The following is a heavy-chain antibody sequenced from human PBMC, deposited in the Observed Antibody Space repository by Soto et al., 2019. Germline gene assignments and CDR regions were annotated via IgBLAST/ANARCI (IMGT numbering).Heavy chain of an antibody. J-gene: IGHJ5*02. CDR2: ISYDGSNK. V-gene: IGHV3-30-3*01. CDR1: GFTFSSYA. CDR3: ALPSGNP. Sequence: QVQLVESGGGVVQPGRSLRLSCAASGFTFSSYAMHWVRQAPGKGLEWVAVISYDGSNKYYADSVKGRFTISRDNSKNTLYLQMNSLRAEDTAVYYCALPSGNPWGQGTLVTVSS.